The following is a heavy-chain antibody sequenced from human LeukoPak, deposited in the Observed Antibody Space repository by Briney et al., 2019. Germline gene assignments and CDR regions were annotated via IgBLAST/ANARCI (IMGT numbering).Heavy chain of an antibody. CDR2: FDPEDGET. CDR3: ATATDCSGGSCYSGIYDY. J-gene: IGHJ4*02. Sequence: ASVKVSCKVSGYTLTELSMYWVRQAPGKGLEWMGGFDPEDGETIYAQKFQGRVTMTEDTSTDTAYMELSSLRSEDTAVYYCATATDCSGGSCYSGIYDYWGQGTLVTVSS. CDR1: GYTLTELS. V-gene: IGHV1-24*01. D-gene: IGHD2-15*01.